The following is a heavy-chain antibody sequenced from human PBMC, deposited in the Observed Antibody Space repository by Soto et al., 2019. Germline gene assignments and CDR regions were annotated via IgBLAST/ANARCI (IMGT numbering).Heavy chain of an antibody. CDR3: ARVGIDYYYYGMDV. D-gene: IGHD3-3*02. J-gene: IGHJ6*02. V-gene: IGHV3-53*04. CDR2: IYSGGST. CDR1: GFTVSSNY. Sequence: PGGSLRLSCAASGFTVSSNYMSWVRQAPGKGLEWVSVIYSGGSTYYADSVKGRFTISRHNSKNTLYLQMNSLRAEDTAVYYCARVGIDYYYYGMDVWGQGTTVTVSS.